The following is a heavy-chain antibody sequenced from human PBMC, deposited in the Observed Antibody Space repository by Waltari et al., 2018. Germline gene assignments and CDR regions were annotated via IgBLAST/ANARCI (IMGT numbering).Heavy chain of an antibody. D-gene: IGHD2-2*01. Sequence: QVQLVKSGAEVKKPGSSVKVSCKASGGTFRSYAISRERLPPGPGLEWIGGIIPIFGTANYAQKFQGRVTITTDESTSTAYMELSSLRSEDTAVYYCARGGVVVPAARVNLGYFDYWGQGTLVTVSS. J-gene: IGHJ4*02. CDR3: ARGGVVVPAARVNLGYFDY. V-gene: IGHV1-69*05. CDR2: IIPIFGTA. CDR1: GGTFRSYA.